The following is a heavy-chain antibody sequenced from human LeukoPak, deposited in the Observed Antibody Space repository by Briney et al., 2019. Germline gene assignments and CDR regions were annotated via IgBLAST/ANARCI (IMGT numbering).Heavy chain of an antibody. CDR2: IYHSGST. V-gene: IGHV4-39*07. J-gene: IGHJ4*02. CDR3: ARGWYPDS. CDR1: GGSISSSSYY. D-gene: IGHD6-13*01. Sequence: SETLSLTCTVSGGSISSSSYYWGWIRQPPGKGLEWIGSIYHSGSTNYNPSLRSRVTMSVDTSKNQFSLKLRSVTAADTAIYYCARGWYPDSWGQGTLVTVSS.